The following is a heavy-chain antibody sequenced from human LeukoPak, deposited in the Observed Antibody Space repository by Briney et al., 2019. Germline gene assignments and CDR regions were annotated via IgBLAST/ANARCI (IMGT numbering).Heavy chain of an antibody. Sequence: QSGGSLRLSCVGSGFTFSTYGMSWVRQAPGKGLTWVAGITFDGGVTRYAHSVEGRFTISRDNSRNTLSLQMNSLRADDTALYFCAKGGVWPLEGDFAYWGQGTLVTVSS. CDR1: GFTFSTYG. CDR3: AKGGVWPLEGDFAY. D-gene: IGHD3-3*01. J-gene: IGHJ4*02. CDR2: ITFDGGVT. V-gene: IGHV3-23*01.